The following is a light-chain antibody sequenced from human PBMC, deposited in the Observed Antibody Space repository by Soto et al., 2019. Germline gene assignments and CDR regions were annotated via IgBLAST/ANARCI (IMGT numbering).Light chain of an antibody. CDR3: LHYSTYPLT. CDR2: GAS. V-gene: IGKV3D-15*01. CDR1: QGVFSN. J-gene: IGKJ4*01. Sequence: EIVLTQSPATLSVSPGERATLSCRASQGVFSNLAWYQQKPGQAPRLLIYGASTRASAIPARFSGRGSGTDFTLTISRLQSEDFASYYCLHYSTYPLTFGGGTRVDI.